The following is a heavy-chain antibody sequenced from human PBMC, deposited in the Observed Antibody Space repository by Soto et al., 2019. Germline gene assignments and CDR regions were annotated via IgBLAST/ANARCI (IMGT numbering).Heavy chain of an antibody. V-gene: IGHV3-23*01. J-gene: IGHJ4*02. CDR3: AKKWGGIAARPSSPDY. CDR1: GFTFTSYA. D-gene: IGHD6-6*01. Sequence: EVQLLESGGGLVQPGGSLRLSCAASGFTFTSYAMSWVRQAPGKGLEWVSAISGSGVSTYYADSVKGRFTISRDNSKNTLYLQMNSLSAEDTAVYYCAKKWGGIAARPSSPDYWGQGTLVTVSS. CDR2: ISGSGVST.